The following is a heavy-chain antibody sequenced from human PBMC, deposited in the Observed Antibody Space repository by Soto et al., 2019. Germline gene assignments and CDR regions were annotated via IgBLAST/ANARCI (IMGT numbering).Heavy chain of an antibody. V-gene: IGHV1-2*02. CDR3: AAGQGDWNSTPFDY. J-gene: IGHJ4*02. CDR2: INPNSVGT. D-gene: IGHD1-7*01. CDR1: GSTFTGHY. Sequence: GASVKVSCKASGSTFTGHYMHWVRQAPGQGLEWMGWINPNSVGTNYAQKFQGRVTITRDMSTSTAYMELSSLRSEDTAVYYCAAGQGDWNSTPFDYWGQGTLVTVSS.